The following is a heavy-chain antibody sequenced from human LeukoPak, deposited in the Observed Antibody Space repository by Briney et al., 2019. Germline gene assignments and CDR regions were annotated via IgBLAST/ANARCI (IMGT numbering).Heavy chain of an antibody. CDR1: GFTFSSYG. D-gene: IGHD3-22*01. CDR3: AKDLDSSGYWYYFDY. CDR2: ISYDGGNK. J-gene: IGHJ4*02. Sequence: GRSLRLSCAASGFTFSSYGMHWVRQAPGKGLEWVAVISYDGGNKYYADSVKGRFTISRDNSKNTLYLQMNSLRAEDTAVYYCAKDLDSSGYWYYFDYWGQGTLVTVSS. V-gene: IGHV3-30*18.